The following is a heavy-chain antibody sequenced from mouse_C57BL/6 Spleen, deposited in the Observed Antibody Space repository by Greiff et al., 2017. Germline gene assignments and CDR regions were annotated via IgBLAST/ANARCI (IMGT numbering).Heavy chain of an antibody. D-gene: IGHD1-1*01. CDR2: IYPGSGST. V-gene: IGHV1-55*01. Sequence: QVQLQQPGAELVKPGASVKMSCKASGYTFTSYWITWVKQRPGQGLEWIGDIYPGSGSTNYNEKFKSKATLTVDTSSSTAYMQLSSLTSEDSAVYYCARSRYYGSSYEYAMDYWGQGTSVTVAS. CDR1: GYTFTSYW. J-gene: IGHJ4*01. CDR3: ARSRYYGSSYEYAMDY.